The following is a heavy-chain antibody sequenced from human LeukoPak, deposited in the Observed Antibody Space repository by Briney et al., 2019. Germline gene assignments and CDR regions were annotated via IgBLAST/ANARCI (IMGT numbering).Heavy chain of an antibody. CDR3: ARDGSSLTGWFDP. J-gene: IGHJ5*02. D-gene: IGHD6-13*01. V-gene: IGHV1-46*01. CDR2: INPSGGST. Sequence: GASVKVSCKASGYTFTSYYMHWVRQAPGQGLEWVGIINPSGGSTSYSQKFQGRVTMTRDTSTSTVYMELSSLRSEDTAVYYCARDGSSLTGWFDPWGQGTLVTVSS. CDR1: GYTFTSYY.